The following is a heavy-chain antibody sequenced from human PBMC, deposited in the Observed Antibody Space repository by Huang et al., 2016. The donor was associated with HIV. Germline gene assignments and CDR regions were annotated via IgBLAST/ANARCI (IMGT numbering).Heavy chain of an antibody. CDR1: GYTFTAYN. D-gene: IGHD3-10*01. J-gene: IGHJ6*02. Sequence: QVQLVQSGAGVKKPGASARVSCQASGYTFTAYNIHWVRQAPGQGLEWMGWINPNTGGSHTPQKVQGRVIMTRDTSINTAHMDVSSLTSDDTAIYYCAREKIDSPMGDGMDVWGQGTTVTVSS. V-gene: IGHV1-2*02. CDR2: INPNTGGS. CDR3: AREKIDSPMGDGMDV.